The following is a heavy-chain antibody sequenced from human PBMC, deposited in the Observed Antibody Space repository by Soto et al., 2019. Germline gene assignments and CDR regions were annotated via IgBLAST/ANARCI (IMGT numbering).Heavy chain of an antibody. Sequence: ASVKVSCKDSGYTFTGYYMHLVRQAPGQGLEWMGWIRPNGGGTNYAKKFQGRVTMTRDTSIRTAYMELSRLRSDDTAVYYCARDVWVTTTYYYYGMDVWGQGTTVTVSS. CDR2: IRPNGGGT. CDR1: GYTFTGYY. CDR3: ARDVWVTTTYYYYGMDV. J-gene: IGHJ6*02. V-gene: IGHV1-2*02. D-gene: IGHD4-17*01.